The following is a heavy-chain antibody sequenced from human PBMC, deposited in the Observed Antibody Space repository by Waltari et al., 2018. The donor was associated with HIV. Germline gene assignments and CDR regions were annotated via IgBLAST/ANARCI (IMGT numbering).Heavy chain of an antibody. Sequence: QVQLQESGPGLVKPSETLSLTCTVSGGSVSSGSYYWSWIRQPPGKGLEWIGYIYYSGSTNYNPSLKSRVTISVDTSKNQFSLKLSSVTAADTAVYYCAREGDTFGSNTAFDYWGQGTLVTVSS. V-gene: IGHV4-61*01. CDR3: AREGDTFGSNTAFDY. J-gene: IGHJ4*02. CDR2: IYYSGST. CDR1: GGSVSSGSYY. D-gene: IGHD3-16*01.